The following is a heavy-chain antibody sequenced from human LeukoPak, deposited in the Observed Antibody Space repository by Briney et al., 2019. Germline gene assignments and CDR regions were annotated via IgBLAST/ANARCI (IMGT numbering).Heavy chain of an antibody. CDR1: GYTFTSYG. J-gene: IGHJ6*02. Sequence: GASVEVSCKASGYTFTSYGISWVRQAPGQGLEWMGWISAYNGNTNYAQKLQGRVTMTTDTSTSTAYMELRSLRSDDTAVYYCARERYVLRFLEWLQDYYYGMDVWGQGTTVTVSS. V-gene: IGHV1-18*01. CDR3: ARERYVLRFLEWLQDYYYGMDV. CDR2: ISAYNGNT. D-gene: IGHD3-3*01.